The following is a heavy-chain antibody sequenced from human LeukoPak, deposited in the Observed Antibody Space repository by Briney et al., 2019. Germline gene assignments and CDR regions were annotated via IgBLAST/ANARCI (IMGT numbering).Heavy chain of an antibody. D-gene: IGHD1-26*01. CDR2: FSYSGST. V-gene: IGHV4-59*01. J-gene: IGHJ4*02. CDR3: ARMYSGTSYYFDF. Sequence: SETLSLTCSVSGVSISDYHWIWIRQPPAKGLEWMGYFSYSGSTRCNPSLKSRVTMSVDTSKNQFSLRLNSVAAADTAVYYCARMYSGTSYYFDFWGQGTLVTVSS. CDR1: GVSISDYH.